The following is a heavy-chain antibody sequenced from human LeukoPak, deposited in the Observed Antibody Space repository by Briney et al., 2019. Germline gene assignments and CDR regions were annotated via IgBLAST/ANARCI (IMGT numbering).Heavy chain of an antibody. V-gene: IGHV3-7*04. D-gene: IGHD5-24*01. J-gene: IGHJ4*02. CDR2: IKQDGSEK. CDR3: ARAMKRWLQSRALGSDY. CDR1: GFTFSSYW. Sequence: QSGGSLRLSCAASGFTFSSYWMSWVRQAPGKGLEWVANIKQDGSEKYYVDSVKGRFTISRDNAKNSLYLQMNSLRAEDTAVYYCARAMKRWLQSRALGSDYWGQGTLVTVSS.